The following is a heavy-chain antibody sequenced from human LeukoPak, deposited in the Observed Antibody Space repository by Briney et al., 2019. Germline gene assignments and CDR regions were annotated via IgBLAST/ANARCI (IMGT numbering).Heavy chain of an antibody. D-gene: IGHD3-16*01. Sequence: ASVKVSCKASGYTFTGYYMHWVRQAPGQGLEWMGRINPNSGGTNYAQKFQGRVTMTRDTSTSTVYMELSSLRSEDTAVYYCARAGAGGGIGWFDPWGQGTLVTVSS. CDR3: ARAGAGGGIGWFDP. CDR1: GYTFTGYY. J-gene: IGHJ5*02. V-gene: IGHV1-2*06. CDR2: INPNSGGT.